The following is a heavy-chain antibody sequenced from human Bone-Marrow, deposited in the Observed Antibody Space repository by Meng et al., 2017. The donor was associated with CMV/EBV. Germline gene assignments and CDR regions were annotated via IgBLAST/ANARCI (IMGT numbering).Heavy chain of an antibody. Sequence: SEPLSLTCAVSGGSFGSFYWSWIRQPPGKGLEWVGAINHSGSANYNPSLKSRVTISPDTSKNQFSLRLTSVTAADTAVYYCARDFSGYDSCWGQGTLVTVSS. D-gene: IGHD5-12*01. CDR3: ARDFSGYDSC. V-gene: IGHV4-34*01. CDR2: INHSGSA. CDR1: GGSFGSFY. J-gene: IGHJ4*02.